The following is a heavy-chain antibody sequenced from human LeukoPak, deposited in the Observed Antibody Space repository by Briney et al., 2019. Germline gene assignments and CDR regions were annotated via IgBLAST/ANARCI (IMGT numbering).Heavy chain of an antibody. CDR3: ARVGRGDHSWGSFYCDH. V-gene: IGHV4-59*13. Sequence: TDTLSLTCTVSGDSFSSYHWSWLRQPPGKALEWIGYISSSGSTSYIPSLKSRVTMSVDTSKNQFSLKLRSVTAADTAVYYCARVGRGDHSWGSFYCDHWGQGTLVSVSS. D-gene: IGHD3-16*01. CDR2: ISSSGST. CDR1: GDSFSSYH. J-gene: IGHJ4*02.